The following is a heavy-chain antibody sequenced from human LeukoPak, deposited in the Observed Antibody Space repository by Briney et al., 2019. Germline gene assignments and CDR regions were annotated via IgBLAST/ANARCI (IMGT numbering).Heavy chain of an antibody. J-gene: IGHJ4*02. CDR1: GFTFSSSW. Sequence: GGSLRLSCAASGFTFSSSWMHWVRQAPGKGLVWVSYMNGDGSTISHADSVKGRFTMFRDNAKNTLHLRMNSLRDEDTAVYFCVRGTSNWYGVDSWGRGTLVSVSS. CDR3: VRGTSNWYGVDS. CDR2: MNGDGSTI. V-gene: IGHV3-74*01. D-gene: IGHD6-13*01.